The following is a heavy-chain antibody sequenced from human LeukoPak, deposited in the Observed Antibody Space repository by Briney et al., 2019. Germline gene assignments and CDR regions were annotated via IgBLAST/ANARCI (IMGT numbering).Heavy chain of an antibody. J-gene: IGHJ4*02. CDR2: IYYTGAT. V-gene: IGHV4-59*08. Sequence: PSETLSLTCTVSGGSISTYWTWIRQPPGKGLEWIGYIYYTGATSYNPSLKSRVIILVDTSKKQFSLKLTSVTAADTAVYYCARYGGSGWVIDNWGQGTLVTVSS. CDR1: GGSISTY. D-gene: IGHD6-19*01. CDR3: ARYGGSGWVIDN.